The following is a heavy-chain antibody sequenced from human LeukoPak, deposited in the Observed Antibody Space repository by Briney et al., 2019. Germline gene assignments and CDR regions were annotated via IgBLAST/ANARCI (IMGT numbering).Heavy chain of an antibody. Sequence: GGSLRLSCAASGFTFSSYGMHWVRQAPGKGLEWVAVISYDGSNKYYADSEKGRFTISRDNSKNTLYLQMNSLRAEDTAVYYCAKLVVGATNHDAFDIWGQGTMVTVSS. D-gene: IGHD1-26*01. V-gene: IGHV3-30*18. J-gene: IGHJ3*02. CDR1: GFTFSSYG. CDR2: ISYDGSNK. CDR3: AKLVVGATNHDAFDI.